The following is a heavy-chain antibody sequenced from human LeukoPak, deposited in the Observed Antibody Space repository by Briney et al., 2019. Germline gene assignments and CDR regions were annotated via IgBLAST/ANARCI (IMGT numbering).Heavy chain of an antibody. D-gene: IGHD2-15*01. V-gene: IGHV4-59*12. Sequence: PSETLSLTCTVSGGSISSYYWSWIRQPPGEGLEWIGYIYYSGSTNYNPSLKSRVTISVDTSKNQFSLKLSSVTAADTAVYYCARGEVVVAATPGVWYFDLWGRGTLVTVSS. J-gene: IGHJ2*01. CDR3: ARGEVVVAATPGVWYFDL. CDR1: GGSISSYY. CDR2: IYYSGST.